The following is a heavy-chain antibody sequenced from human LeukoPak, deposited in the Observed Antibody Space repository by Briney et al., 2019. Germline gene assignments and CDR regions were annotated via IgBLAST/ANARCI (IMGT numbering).Heavy chain of an antibody. D-gene: IGHD6-19*01. V-gene: IGHV4-34*01. CDR1: GGSFGTYY. CDR3: ARGFSSGWFVF. CDR2: INHSGSP. Sequence: SETLSLTCAVHGGSFGTYYWSWLRQPPGKGLEWIGEINHSGSPNYNPSLESRVTISVDTSKNHFSLKLSSVTAVDTAVYYCARGFSSGWFVFWGQGALVTVSS. J-gene: IGHJ4*02.